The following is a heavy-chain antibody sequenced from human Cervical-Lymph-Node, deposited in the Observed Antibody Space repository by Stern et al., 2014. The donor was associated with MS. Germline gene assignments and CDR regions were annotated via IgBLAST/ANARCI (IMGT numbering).Heavy chain of an antibody. CDR2: IYGDDQK. V-gene: IGHV2-5*02. Sequence: QITLKESGPALVKPTQTLTLTCTFSGFSLSTSGLGVGWIRQPPGEALEWLAYIYGDDQKRYSPSLKSRLTITKDSSKKQVVLTLTNVDPVDTATYYCAHRTAGPFDYWGQGTLVTVSS. CDR3: AHRTAGPFDY. CDR1: GFSLSTSGLG. J-gene: IGHJ4*02.